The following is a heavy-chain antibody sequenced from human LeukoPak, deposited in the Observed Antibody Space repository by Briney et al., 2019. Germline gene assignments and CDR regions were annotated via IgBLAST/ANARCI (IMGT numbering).Heavy chain of an antibody. Sequence: GESLKISCKGSGYSFTSYWIGWVRQMPGKGLEWMGIIYPGGSDTRYSPSFQGQVTISADKSISTAYLQWSSLKASDTAMYYCARQYDFWSGYRDSYYMDVWGKGTTVTVSS. V-gene: IGHV5-51*01. CDR3: ARQYDFWSGYRDSYYMDV. D-gene: IGHD3-3*01. CDR1: GYSFTSYW. CDR2: IYPGGSDT. J-gene: IGHJ6*03.